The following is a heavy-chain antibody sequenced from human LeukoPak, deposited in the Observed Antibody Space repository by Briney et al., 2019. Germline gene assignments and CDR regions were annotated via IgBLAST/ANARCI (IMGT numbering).Heavy chain of an antibody. V-gene: IGHV1-69*04. D-gene: IGHD2-2*01. CDR1: GGTFSSCA. CDR3: AREGIVVVPAALDY. CDR2: IIPILGIA. Sequence: ASVKVSCKASGGTFSSCAISWVRQAPGQGLEWMGRIIPILGIANYAQKFQGRVTITADKSTSTAYMELSSLRSEDTAVYYCAREGIVVVPAALDYWGQGTLVTVSS. J-gene: IGHJ4*02.